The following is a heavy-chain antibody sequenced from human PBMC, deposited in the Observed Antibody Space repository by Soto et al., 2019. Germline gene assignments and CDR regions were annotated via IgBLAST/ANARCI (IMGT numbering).Heavy chain of an antibody. CDR1: GLYVGSSY. D-gene: IGHD7-27*01. CDR3: ARDGDGGWGN. J-gene: IGHJ4*02. V-gene: IGHV3-53*01. Sequence: EVQLVESGGGVIQPGGSLRLSCAASGLYVGSSYMSWVRQAPGKGLEWISYISGGGETYYSNSVKGRFTISKDNSKNTLFLQMHSVRAADTAVYYRARDGDGGWGNWGRGVQVTVTS. CDR2: ISGGGET.